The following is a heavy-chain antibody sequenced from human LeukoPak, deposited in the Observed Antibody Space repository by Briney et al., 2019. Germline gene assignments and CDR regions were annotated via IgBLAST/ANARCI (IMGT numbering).Heavy chain of an antibody. Sequence: ESGPVLVKHTETLTLTCTVSGFSLSNARMGVSWIRQPPGKALEWLAHIFSNDEKSYSTSLKSRLTISKDTSKSQVVLTMTNMDPVDTATYYCARSPGYSGYDLYYFDYWGQGTLVTVSS. V-gene: IGHV2-26*01. J-gene: IGHJ4*02. CDR2: IFSNDEK. D-gene: IGHD5-12*01. CDR1: GFSLSNARMG. CDR3: ARSPGYSGYDLYYFDY.